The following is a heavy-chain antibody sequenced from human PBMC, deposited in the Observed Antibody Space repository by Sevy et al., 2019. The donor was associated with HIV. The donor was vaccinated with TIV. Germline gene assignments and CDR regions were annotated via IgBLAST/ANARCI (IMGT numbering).Heavy chain of an antibody. J-gene: IGHJ3*02. D-gene: IGHD3-22*01. CDR1: GFTVNSNY. V-gene: IGHV3-53*01. Sequence: GSLRLSCAATGFTVNSNYMSWVRQAPGKGLEWVPIIYTGDNTYYTDSVKGRFTISRDNSKKTLYLQMNSLRAEDTAVYYCARLSVYYYDSDGYYTTGNAFDIWGQGTMVTVSS. CDR3: ARLSVYYYDSDGYYTTGNAFDI. CDR2: IYTGDNT.